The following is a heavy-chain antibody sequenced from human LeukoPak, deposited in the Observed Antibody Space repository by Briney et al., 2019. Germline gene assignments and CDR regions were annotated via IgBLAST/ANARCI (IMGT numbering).Heavy chain of an antibody. CDR3: AREQRYCGSTSCYSFFDY. Sequence: GGSLRLSCAASRFTFDDYGMSWVRQAPGKGLEWVSGINWNGDSTGYGDSVKGRFTISRDNARNSLYLQMNSLRAEDTAFYYCAREQRYCGSTSCYSFFDYWGQGTLVTVSP. V-gene: IGHV3-20*04. D-gene: IGHD2-2*01. J-gene: IGHJ4*02. CDR2: INWNGDST. CDR1: RFTFDDYG.